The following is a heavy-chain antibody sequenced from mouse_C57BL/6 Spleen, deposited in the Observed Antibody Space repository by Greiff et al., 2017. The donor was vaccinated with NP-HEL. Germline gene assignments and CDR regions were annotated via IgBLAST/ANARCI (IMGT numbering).Heavy chain of an antibody. J-gene: IGHJ3*01. CDR2: IYPGDGDT. CDR3: ARLDYDYDGAWFAY. D-gene: IGHD2-4*01. V-gene: IGHV1-82*01. CDR1: GYAFSSSW. Sequence: QVQLKQSGPELVKPGASVKISCKASGYAFSSSWMNWVKQRPGKGLEWIGRIYPGDGDTNYNGKFKGKATLTADKSSSTAYMQLSSLTSEDSAVYFCARLDYDYDGAWFAYWGQGTLVTVSA.